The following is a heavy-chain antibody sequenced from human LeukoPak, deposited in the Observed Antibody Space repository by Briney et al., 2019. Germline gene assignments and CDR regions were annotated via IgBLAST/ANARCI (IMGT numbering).Heavy chain of an antibody. V-gene: IGHV3-23*01. Sequence: GGSLRLSCAASGFTFSSYAMSWVRQAPGKGLEWVSAISGSGGSTYHADSVKGRFTISRDNSKNTLYLQINSLRAEDTAVYYCAKVRRYYDSSGYHSLVDAFDIWGQGTMVTVSS. J-gene: IGHJ3*02. D-gene: IGHD3-22*01. CDR2: ISGSGGST. CDR3: AKVRRYYDSSGYHSLVDAFDI. CDR1: GFTFSSYA.